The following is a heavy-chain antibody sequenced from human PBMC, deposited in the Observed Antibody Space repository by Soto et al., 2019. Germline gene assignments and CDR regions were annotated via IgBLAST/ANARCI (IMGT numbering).Heavy chain of an antibody. Sequence: QVQLMQSGAEVKKPGASVKVSSKASGDTFTDYYIHWVRQAPGQGLEWMGTVNPSGGHTTYAQQFLGRVTMTRDTSTSTLYMELTSLSSDDKAIYYCARGGHVVVVTAALDYWGQGTLVTVSS. CDR3: ARGGHVVVVTAALDY. CDR2: VNPSGGHT. D-gene: IGHD2-21*02. J-gene: IGHJ4*02. CDR1: GDTFTDYY. V-gene: IGHV1-46*01.